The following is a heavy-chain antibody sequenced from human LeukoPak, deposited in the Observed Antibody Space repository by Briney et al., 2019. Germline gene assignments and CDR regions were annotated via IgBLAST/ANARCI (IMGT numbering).Heavy chain of an antibody. D-gene: IGHD3-22*01. CDR2: IHNNGDT. CDR3: GRWGYFDSGNYFVVDY. Sequence: SETLSLTCTVSDDSIRSYYWNWIRQAPGKALEWIGHIHNNGDTAYNFSLKSRVTISMDTSKSQFSLKLSSVTAADTAVYYCGRWGYFDSGNYFVVDYWGQGTVVTVSS. CDR1: DDSIRSYY. J-gene: IGHJ4*02. V-gene: IGHV4-59*01.